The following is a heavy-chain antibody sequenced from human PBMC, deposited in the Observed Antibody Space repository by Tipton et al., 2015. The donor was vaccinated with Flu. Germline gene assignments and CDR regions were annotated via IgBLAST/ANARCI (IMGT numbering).Heavy chain of an antibody. D-gene: IGHD3-22*01. J-gene: IGHJ3*01. Sequence: TLSLTCSISGGSISGYYWTWIRQPQGRGLEYIGYIHDTGNTNYDPSLKSRVTISVDTSNNHFSLTLSSVTAADTAVYYCARDYYDSRQDAFDLWGQGIMVTVSS. CDR3: ARDYYDSRQDAFDL. CDR2: IHDTGNT. CDR1: GGSISGYY. V-gene: IGHV4-59*01.